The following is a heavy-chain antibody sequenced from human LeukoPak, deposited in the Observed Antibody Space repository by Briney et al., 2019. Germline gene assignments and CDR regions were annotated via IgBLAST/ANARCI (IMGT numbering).Heavy chain of an antibody. V-gene: IGHV4-34*01. Sequence: SETLSLTCAVYGGSFSGYYWSWIRQPPGKGQEWIGEINHSGSTNYNPSLKSRVTISVDTSKNQFSLKLSSVTAADTAVYYCARGAGMSPAATAYYYYMDVWGKGTTVTVSS. CDR3: ARGAGMSPAATAYYYYMDV. CDR2: INHSGST. D-gene: IGHD2-2*01. CDR1: GGSFSGYY. J-gene: IGHJ6*03.